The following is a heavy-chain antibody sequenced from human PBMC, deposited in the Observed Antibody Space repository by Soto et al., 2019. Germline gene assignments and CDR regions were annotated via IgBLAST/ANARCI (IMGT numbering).Heavy chain of an antibody. CDR1: GFTFDDYA. V-gene: IGHV3-9*01. J-gene: IGHJ6*03. CDR2: ISWNSGSI. Sequence: LRLSCAASGFTFDDYAMHWVRQAPGKGLEWVSGISWNSGSIGYADSVKGRFTISRDNAKNSLYLQMNSLRAEDTALYYCAKGGTITLDYYYYYYMDVWGKGT. D-gene: IGHD3-16*01. CDR3: AKGGTITLDYYYYYYMDV.